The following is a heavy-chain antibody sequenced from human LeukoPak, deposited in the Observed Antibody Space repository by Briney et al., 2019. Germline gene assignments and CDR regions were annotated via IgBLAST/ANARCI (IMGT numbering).Heavy chain of an antibody. Sequence: GGSLRLSCAASGFTFSSYSMNWVRQAPGKGLEWVAVISYDGSNKYYADSVKGRFTISRDNSKNTLYLQMNSLRAEDTAVYYCAKPVQDGDYGFDYWGQGTLVTVSS. D-gene: IGHD4-17*01. V-gene: IGHV3-30*18. CDR1: GFTFSSYS. CDR3: AKPVQDGDYGFDY. J-gene: IGHJ4*02. CDR2: ISYDGSNK.